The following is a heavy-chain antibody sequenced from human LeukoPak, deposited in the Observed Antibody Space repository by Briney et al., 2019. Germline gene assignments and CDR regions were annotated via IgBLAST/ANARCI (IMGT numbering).Heavy chain of an antibody. CDR2: INHSGST. V-gene: IGHV4-34*01. J-gene: IGHJ5*02. D-gene: IGHD3-3*01. CDR3: ARDANYDFWSGQRNNWFDP. Sequence: SETLSLTCAVYGGSFSGYYWSWIRQPPGKGLEWIGEINHSGSTNYNPSLKSRVTISVDTSKNQFSLKLSSVTAADTAVYYCARDANYDFWSGQRNNWFDPWGQGTLVTVSS. CDR1: GGSFSGYY.